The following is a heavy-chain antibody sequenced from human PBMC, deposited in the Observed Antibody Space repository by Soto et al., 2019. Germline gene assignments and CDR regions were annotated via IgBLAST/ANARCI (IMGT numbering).Heavy chain of an antibody. CDR1: GDSISDYFY. J-gene: IGHJ4*02. D-gene: IGHD2-15*01. V-gene: IGHV4-4*07. CDR2: IYTDGTT. Sequence: QVQLQGSGPGQVKPSETLSLTYTVSGDSISDYFYWSWIRQPAGEGLEWIGRIYTDGTTKYNPSLKSRVTLSLDKSKNQFSLRLSSVTAADTAVYYFAREVRGGFTAIFDQWGRGSRVTVSS. CDR3: AREVRGGFTAIFDQ.